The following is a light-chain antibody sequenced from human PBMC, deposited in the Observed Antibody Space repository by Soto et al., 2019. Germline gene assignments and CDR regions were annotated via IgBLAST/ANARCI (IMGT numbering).Light chain of an antibody. CDR2: AAS. CDR3: QQSYSTPRT. CDR1: QSISSY. V-gene: IGKV1-39*01. Sequence: DIQMTQSPSSLSAPVGDRVTITCRASQSISSYLNWYQQKPGKAPKLLIYAASSLQSGVPSRFSGSGSGTDFTLTISSLQPEDFATYYCQQSYSTPRTFGQGTRLETK. J-gene: IGKJ5*01.